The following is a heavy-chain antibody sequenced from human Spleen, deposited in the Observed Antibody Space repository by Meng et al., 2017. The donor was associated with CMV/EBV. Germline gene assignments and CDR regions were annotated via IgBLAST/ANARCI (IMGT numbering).Heavy chain of an antibody. V-gene: IGHV4-31*03. D-gene: IGHD1/OR15-1a*01. J-gene: IGHJ4*02. CDR3: AKAEGGTTFDY. Sequence: TVSGGSISSGGYYWSWIRQRPGKGLEWIGYIFYTGDTYYNPSLKSRVTISVDTSKNQFSLNLSSVTAADTAIYYCAKAEGGTTFDYWGQGTLVTVSS. CDR1: GGSISSGGYY. CDR2: IFYTGDT.